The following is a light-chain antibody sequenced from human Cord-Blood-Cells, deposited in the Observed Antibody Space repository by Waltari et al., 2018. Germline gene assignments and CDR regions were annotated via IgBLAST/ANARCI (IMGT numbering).Light chain of an antibody. Sequence: QSALTQPASVSGSPGQSITISCTGTSSDVGGYNHVSWYQQHPGKAPKLMIYEVSTRPSGVSNRFSGSKSGNTDSLTISGFQADDEADYYCSSYTSSSTSRYVFGTGTKVTVL. CDR2: EVS. CDR1: SSDVGGYNH. V-gene: IGLV2-14*01. J-gene: IGLJ1*01. CDR3: SSYTSSSTSRYV.